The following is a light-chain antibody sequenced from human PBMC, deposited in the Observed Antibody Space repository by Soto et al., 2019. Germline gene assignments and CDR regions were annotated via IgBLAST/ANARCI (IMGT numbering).Light chain of an antibody. CDR1: QSVSSSY. V-gene: IGKV3-20*01. CDR3: QQYGSSPPGT. J-gene: IGKJ1*01. Sequence: EIVLTQSPGTLSLSPGERATLSCRASQSVSSSYLAWYQQKPGQAPRLLIYGASSRATGIPDRFSGSGSGPDFTLTISRLEPEDVAVYYCQQYGSSPPGTFAQGTKVEIK. CDR2: GAS.